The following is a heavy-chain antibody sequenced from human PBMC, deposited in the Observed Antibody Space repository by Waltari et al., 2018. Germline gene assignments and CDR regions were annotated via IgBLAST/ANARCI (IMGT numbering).Heavy chain of an antibody. CDR3: ARNLVNGSGWYYAFDI. V-gene: IGHV4-61*02. Sequence: QVQLQESGPGLVKPSQTLSLTCTVSGGSISSGSYYWSWIRQPAGKGLGWIGRIHPSGSTTYNPSLKSRATISVDTSKNQFSLKLSSVTAADTAVYYCARNLVNGSGWYYAFDIWGQGTMVTVSS. D-gene: IGHD6-19*01. CDR1: GGSISSGSYY. CDR2: IHPSGST. J-gene: IGHJ3*02.